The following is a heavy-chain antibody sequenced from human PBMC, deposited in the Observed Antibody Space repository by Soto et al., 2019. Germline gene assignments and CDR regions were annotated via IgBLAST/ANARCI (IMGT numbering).Heavy chain of an antibody. Sequence: GGSLRLSCAASGFTFSSYWMHWVRQAPGKGLVWVSRINSDGSSTSYADSVKGRFTISRDNAKNTLYLQMNSLRAEDTAVYYCARSPVSTSVLLYYYYGMDVWGQGTTVTSP. V-gene: IGHV3-74*01. CDR3: ARSPVSTSVLLYYYYGMDV. D-gene: IGHD2-2*01. CDR1: GFTFSSYW. CDR2: INSDGSST. J-gene: IGHJ6*02.